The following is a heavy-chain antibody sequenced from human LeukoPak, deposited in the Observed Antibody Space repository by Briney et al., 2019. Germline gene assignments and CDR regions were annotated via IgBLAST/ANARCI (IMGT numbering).Heavy chain of an antibody. J-gene: IGHJ4*02. Sequence: GGSLRLSCAASGFTFNRYAMNWVRQAPGKGLEWVAFIWYDGSNKYYADSVKGRFTISRDNSKNTLYLQMNSLRAEDTAVYYCAKDERGYYDSSGYFGAIDYWGQGSLVTVSS. CDR1: GFTFNRYA. CDR3: AKDERGYYDSSGYFGAIDY. D-gene: IGHD3-22*01. V-gene: IGHV3-30*02. CDR2: IWYDGSNK.